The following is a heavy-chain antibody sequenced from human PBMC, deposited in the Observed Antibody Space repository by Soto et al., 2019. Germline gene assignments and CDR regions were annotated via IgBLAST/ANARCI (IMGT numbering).Heavy chain of an antibody. D-gene: IGHD3-22*01. CDR2: IWYDGSNK. CDR1: GFTFSSYA. V-gene: IGHV3-33*08. CDR3: ARDFAYYYDSSGSNDAFDI. Sequence: GGSLRLSCAASGFTFSSYAMSWVRQAPGKGLEWVAVIWYDGSNKYYADSVKGRFTISRDNSKNTLYLQMNSLRAEDTAVYYCARDFAYYYDSSGSNDAFDIWGQGTMVTVSS. J-gene: IGHJ3*02.